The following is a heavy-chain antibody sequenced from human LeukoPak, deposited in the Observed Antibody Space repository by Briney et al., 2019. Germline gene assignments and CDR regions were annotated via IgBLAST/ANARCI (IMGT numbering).Heavy chain of an antibody. V-gene: IGHV1-69*13. D-gene: IGHD3-16*02. CDR2: IIPIFGTA. Sequence: ASVKVSCKASGGTFSNYAISWVRQAPGQGLEWMGGIIPIFGTANYAQKFQGRVTITADESTSTAYMELSSLRSEDTAVYYCARALYYDYVWGSYHLYYFDYWGQGTLVTVSS. J-gene: IGHJ4*02. CDR1: GGTFSNYA. CDR3: ARALYYDYVWGSYHLYYFDY.